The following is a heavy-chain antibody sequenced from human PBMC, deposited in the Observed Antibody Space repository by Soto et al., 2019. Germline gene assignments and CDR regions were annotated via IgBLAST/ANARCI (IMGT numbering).Heavy chain of an antibody. V-gene: IGHV4-59*08. CDR1: GGSMTNYY. CDR3: ARPFDI. Sequence: QVQLQESGPGLVEPSETLSLTCTVSGGSMTNYYWSWIRQPPGKGLEWIGYIYYSGNTNYNSSFKSRVTISIDMSKNQYPLRLSSVTAADTAVYYCARPFDIWGQGTMVTVSS. CDR2: IYYSGNT. J-gene: IGHJ3*02.